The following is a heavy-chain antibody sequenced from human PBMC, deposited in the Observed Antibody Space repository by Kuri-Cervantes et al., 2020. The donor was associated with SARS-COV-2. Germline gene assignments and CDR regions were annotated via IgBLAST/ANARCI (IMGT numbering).Heavy chain of an antibody. D-gene: IGHD2-21*01. CDR3: ARDRVGVHDC. J-gene: IGHJ4*02. CDR2: ISYDGNNT. Sequence: GESLKISCAASGFNFSSFAIHWVRQAPGKGLEWVAIISYDGNNTYYADSVKGRFTISRDNSRNTLYLQMNSLRTEDTAIYYCARDRVGVHDCWGQGTLVTVSS. V-gene: IGHV3-30-3*01. CDR1: GFNFSSFA.